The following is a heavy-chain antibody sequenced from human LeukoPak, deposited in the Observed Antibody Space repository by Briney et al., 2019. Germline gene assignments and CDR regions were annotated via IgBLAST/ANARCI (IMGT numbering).Heavy chain of an antibody. Sequence: PGRSLRLSCAASGFTFSSYGMHWVRQAPGKGLEWVAVTWYDGFNEHYADSVKGRFTISRDNAKNSLYLQMNSLRAEDTAVYYCARDPVVERWGQGTLVTVSS. D-gene: IGHD1-1*01. CDR1: GFTFSSYG. V-gene: IGHV3-33*01. CDR2: TWYDGFNE. CDR3: ARDPVVER. J-gene: IGHJ4*02.